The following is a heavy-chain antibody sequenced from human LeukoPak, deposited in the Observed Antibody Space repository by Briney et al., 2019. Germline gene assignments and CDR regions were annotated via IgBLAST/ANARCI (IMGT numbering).Heavy chain of an antibody. Sequence: GGYLRLSCAASGFTFSGYEMNWVRQAPGKGLEWVSYISSSSSTIYYADSVKGRFAISRDNAKNSLFLQMNSLRAEDTAVYYCARDLRGTLMVNKGDYWGQGTLVTVSS. CDR3: ARDLRGTLMVNKGDY. CDR1: GFTFSGYE. CDR2: ISSSSSTI. V-gene: IGHV3-48*03. J-gene: IGHJ4*02. D-gene: IGHD2-8*01.